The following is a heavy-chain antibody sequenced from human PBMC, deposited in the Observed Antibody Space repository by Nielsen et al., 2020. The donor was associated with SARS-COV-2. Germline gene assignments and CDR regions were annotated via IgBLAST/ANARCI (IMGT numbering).Heavy chain of an antibody. Sequence: GGSLRLSCAASGFTFSSYSMNWVRQAPGKGLEWVSSISSSSSYIYYADSVKGRFTISRDNAKNSLYLQMNSLRAEDTAVYYCASPEGYYAPFDYWGQGTLVTVSS. V-gene: IGHV3-21*04. J-gene: IGHJ4*02. CDR2: ISSSSSYI. D-gene: IGHD3-10*01. CDR3: ASPEGYYAPFDY. CDR1: GFTFSSYS.